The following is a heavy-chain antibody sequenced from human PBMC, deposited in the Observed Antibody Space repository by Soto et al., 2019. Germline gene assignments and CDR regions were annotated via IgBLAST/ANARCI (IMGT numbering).Heavy chain of an antibody. CDR2: ISTNNGNT. CDR1: GNTFSGYG. D-gene: IGHD3-10*01. CDR3: AIQRAGAYGMDV. V-gene: IGHV1-18*01. J-gene: IGHJ6*02. Sequence: QVQLVQSGAEVKKPGASVKVSCRASGNTFSGYGISWVRQAPGQRPEYMGWISTNNGNTKYAQNLQGRVTMTAYTSTGTGYMELRRLRPDDTAVYYCAIQRAGAYGMDVWGQGTTVTVSS.